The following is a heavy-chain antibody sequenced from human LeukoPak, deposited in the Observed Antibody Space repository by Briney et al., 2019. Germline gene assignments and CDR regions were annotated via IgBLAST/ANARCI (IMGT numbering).Heavy chain of an antibody. CDR2: IIPIFGIA. Sequence: ASVKVSCKASGGTFSSYAISWVRQAPGQGLERMGRIIPIFGIANYAQRFQGRVTITADKSTSTAYMELSSLRSEDTAVYYCARDGDYYGSGSYYNEDWFDPWGQGTLVTVSS. D-gene: IGHD3-10*01. CDR3: ARDGDYYGSGSYYNEDWFDP. V-gene: IGHV1-69*04. J-gene: IGHJ5*02. CDR1: GGTFSSYA.